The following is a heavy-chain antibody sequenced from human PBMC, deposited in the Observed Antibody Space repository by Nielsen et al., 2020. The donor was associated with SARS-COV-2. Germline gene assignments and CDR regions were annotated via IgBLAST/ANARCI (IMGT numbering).Heavy chain of an antibody. V-gene: IGHV1-18*01. CDR1: GYTFTSYG. CDR3: ARDWSIFVDYYGMDV. J-gene: IGHJ6*02. CDR2: ISAYNGNR. D-gene: IGHD3-3*01. Sequence: ASVKVSCKASGYTFTSYGISWVRQAPGQGLEWMGWISAYNGNRNYVQKFQGRVTMTTDTSTNTAYMELRSLRSDDTAVYYCARDWSIFVDYYGMDVWGQGTTVTVSS.